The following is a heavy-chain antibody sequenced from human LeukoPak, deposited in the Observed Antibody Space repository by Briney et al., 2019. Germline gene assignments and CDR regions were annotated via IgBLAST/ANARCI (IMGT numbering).Heavy chain of an antibody. D-gene: IGHD2-2*01. CDR3: ARTCSSTSCQGTGGYYYMDV. CDR1: GYTFTSYG. V-gene: IGHV1-18*01. CDR2: ISAYNGNT. Sequence: ASVKVSCKASGYTFTSYGISWVRQAPGQGLEWMGWISAYNGNTNYAQKLQGRVTMTTDTSTSTAYMELRSLRSDDTAVYYCARTCSSTSCQGTGGYYYMDVWGKGTTVTVSS. J-gene: IGHJ6*03.